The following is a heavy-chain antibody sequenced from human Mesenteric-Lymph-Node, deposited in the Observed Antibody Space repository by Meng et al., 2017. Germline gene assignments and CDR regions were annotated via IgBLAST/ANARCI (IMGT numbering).Heavy chain of an antibody. Sequence: GESLKISCAASGFTFSSYAMHWVRQAPGKGLEWVAVISYDGSNKYYADSVKGRFTISRDNSKNTLYLQMNSLRAEDTAVYYCARDPRPMGRYSSGWYFSDYYGMDVWGQGTTVTGSS. D-gene: IGHD6-19*01. CDR3: ARDPRPMGRYSSGWYFSDYYGMDV. J-gene: IGHJ6*02. CDR2: ISYDGSNK. V-gene: IGHV3-30*04. CDR1: GFTFSSYA.